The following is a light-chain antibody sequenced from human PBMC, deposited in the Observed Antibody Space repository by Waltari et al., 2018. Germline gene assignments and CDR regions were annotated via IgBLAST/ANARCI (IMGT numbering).Light chain of an antibody. Sequence: EIVLTQSPATLSLSPGESATLSCGASQSVSSSYLAWYQQKPGLAPRLLIDDASSRATGIPDRFSGSGSGTDFTLTISRLEPEDFAVYYCQQYGSSPGTLTFGGGTKVEIK. CDR2: DAS. CDR3: QQYGSSPGTLT. V-gene: IGKV3D-20*01. CDR1: QSVSSSY. J-gene: IGKJ4*01.